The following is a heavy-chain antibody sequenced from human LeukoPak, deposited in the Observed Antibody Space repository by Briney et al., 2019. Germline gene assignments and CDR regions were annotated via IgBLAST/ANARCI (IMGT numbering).Heavy chain of an antibody. V-gene: IGHV4-34*01. CDR3: ARGRSRPSGFDP. J-gene: IGHJ5*02. D-gene: IGHD6-6*01. Sequence: PSETLSLTCAVYGGSFSGYYWSWIRQPPGKGLEWIGEINHSGSTNYSPSLKSRVTISVDTSKNQFSLKLSSVTAADTAVYYCARGRSRPSGFDPWGQGTLVTVSS. CDR1: GGSFSGYY. CDR2: INHSGST.